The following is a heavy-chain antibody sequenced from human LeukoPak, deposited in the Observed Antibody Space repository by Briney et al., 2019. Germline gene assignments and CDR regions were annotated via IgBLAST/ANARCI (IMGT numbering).Heavy chain of an antibody. CDR1: GFTFSSYG. CDR2: ISYDGSNK. CDR3: AKEGYYYDSSGLESFDY. Sequence: PGGSLRLSCAASGFTFSSYGMHWVRQAPGKGLEWVAVISYDGSNKYYADSVKGRFTISRDNSKNTLYLQMNSLRAEDTAVYYCAKEGYYYDSSGLESFDYWGQGTLVTVSS. J-gene: IGHJ4*02. V-gene: IGHV3-30*18. D-gene: IGHD3-22*01.